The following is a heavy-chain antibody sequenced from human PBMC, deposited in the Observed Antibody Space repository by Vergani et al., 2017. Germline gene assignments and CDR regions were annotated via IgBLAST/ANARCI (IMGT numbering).Heavy chain of an antibody. CDR2: IYPGDSDT. J-gene: IGHJ3*02. CDR3: ARQGYDGPNDAFDI. V-gene: IGHV5-51*01. CDR1: GFTFGDYA. D-gene: IGHD5-12*01. Sequence: EVQLVESGGGLVQPGRSLRLSCTASGFTFGDYAMSWFRQAPGKGLEWMGIIYPGDSDTRYSPSFQGQVTISADKSISTAYLQWSSLKASDTAMYYCARQGYDGPNDAFDIWGQGTMVTVSS.